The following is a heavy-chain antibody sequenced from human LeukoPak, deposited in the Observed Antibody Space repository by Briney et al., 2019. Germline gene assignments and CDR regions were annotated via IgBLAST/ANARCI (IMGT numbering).Heavy chain of an antibody. D-gene: IGHD3-10*01. CDR3: AKDQGLLWFGEPSLDY. V-gene: IGHV3-30*02. Sequence: PGGSLRLSCAASGFTFSSYGMHWVRQAPGKGLEWVAFIRYDGSNKYYADSVKGRFTISRDNSKNTLYLQMNSLRAEDTAVYYCAKDQGLLWFGEPSLDYWGQGTLVTVSS. CDR1: GFTFSSYG. CDR2: IRYDGSNK. J-gene: IGHJ4*02.